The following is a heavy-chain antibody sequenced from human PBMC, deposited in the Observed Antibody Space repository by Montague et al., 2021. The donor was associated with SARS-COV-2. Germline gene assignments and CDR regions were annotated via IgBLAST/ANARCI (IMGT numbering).Heavy chain of an antibody. CDR3: ARLGEGVVPSPILGVGPYYSYYYMDV. CDR1: GGSFSGYY. CDR2: INHGGST. V-gene: IGHV4-34*01. D-gene: IGHD2-2*02. J-gene: IGHJ6*03. Sequence: SETLSLTCAVHGGSFSGYYWNWIRQPPGKGLEWIGEINHGGSTNYNPSLKSRVTISADTSRNQFSLKLTSVAAAATAVYYCARLGEGVVPSPILGVGPYYSYYYMDVWGKGTTVTVSS.